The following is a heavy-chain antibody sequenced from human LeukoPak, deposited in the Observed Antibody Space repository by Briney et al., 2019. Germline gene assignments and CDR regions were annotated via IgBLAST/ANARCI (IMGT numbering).Heavy chain of an antibody. J-gene: IGHJ3*02. CDR3: ARQLESGSYLDAFDI. CDR1: SYSFTNYW. D-gene: IGHD1-26*01. CDR2: IYPGDSDT. V-gene: IGHV5-51*01. Sequence: GESLKISCKASSYSFTNYWIGWVRQMPGKGLEWMGIIYPGDSDTRYSPSFQGQVTISADKSISTAYLQWSSLKASDTAMYYCARQLESGSYLDAFDIWGQGTMVTVSS.